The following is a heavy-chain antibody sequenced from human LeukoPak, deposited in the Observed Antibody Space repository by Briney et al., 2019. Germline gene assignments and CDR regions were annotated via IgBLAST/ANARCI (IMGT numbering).Heavy chain of an antibody. CDR3: ASLDFWSGYFDS. D-gene: IGHD3-3*01. J-gene: IGHJ4*02. V-gene: IGHV3-66*01. CDR1: GFTVSRNY. CDR2: IYSGGGT. Sequence: GGSLRLSCAASGFTVSRNYMSWVRQAPGKGLEWVCLIYSGGGTHYADSVKGRFTISRDSPKNTLYLQMNSLRAEDTAVYYCASLDFWSGYFDSWGQGTLVTVSS.